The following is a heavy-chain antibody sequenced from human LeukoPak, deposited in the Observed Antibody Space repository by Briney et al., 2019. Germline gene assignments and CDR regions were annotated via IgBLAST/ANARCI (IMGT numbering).Heavy chain of an antibody. Sequence: GESLKISCKGSGYSFTSYWIGWVRQMPGKGLEWMGIIYPGDSDTRYSPSFQGQVTISADKSISTAYLQSSSLRASDTAMYYCARHYYDFWSGYSPDYYYYYMDVWGKGTTVTVSS. CDR2: IYPGDSDT. CDR3: ARHYYDFWSGYSPDYYYYYMDV. J-gene: IGHJ6*03. CDR1: GYSFTSYW. D-gene: IGHD3-3*01. V-gene: IGHV5-51*01.